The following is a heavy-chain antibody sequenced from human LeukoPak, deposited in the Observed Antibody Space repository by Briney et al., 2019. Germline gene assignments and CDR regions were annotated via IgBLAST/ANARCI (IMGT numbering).Heavy chain of an antibody. V-gene: IGHV1-46*01. D-gene: IGHD2-15*01. CDR2: INPTGGST. CDR3: ARPGYCSGGRCSGYVY. J-gene: IGHJ4*02. Sequence: GASVKASCKASGYTFTDYYMHWVRQAPGQGLEWMGMINPTGGSTSYAQRFQGRVTMTRDTSTRTVYMELSSLKSEDTAVYYCARPGYCSGGRCSGYVYWGQGTLVTVSS. CDR1: GYTFTDYY.